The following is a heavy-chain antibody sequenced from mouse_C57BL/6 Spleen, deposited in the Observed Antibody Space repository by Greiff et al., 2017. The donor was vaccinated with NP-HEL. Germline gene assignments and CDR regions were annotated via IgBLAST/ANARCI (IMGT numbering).Heavy chain of an antibody. D-gene: IGHD2-1*01. CDR1: GFTFNTYA. J-gene: IGHJ1*01. Sequence: EVQRVESGGGLVKPEGSLKLSCAASGFTFNTYAMNWVRQAPGKRLEWVAYIRSKSNNYATYYADTGKDRFTIDRDDTESMLYMQMNNLKSEDTAMYYCVRDADGNFWYMDDWGQGTTVTVSS. CDR2: IRSKSNNYAT. V-gene: IGHV10-1*01. CDR3: VRDADGNFWYMDD.